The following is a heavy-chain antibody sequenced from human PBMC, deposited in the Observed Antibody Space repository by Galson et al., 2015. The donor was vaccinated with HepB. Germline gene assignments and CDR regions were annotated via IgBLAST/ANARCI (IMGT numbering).Heavy chain of an antibody. V-gene: IGHV3-23*01. D-gene: IGHD3-10*01. J-gene: IGHJ4*02. CDR1: GFTFSSYA. CDR2: ISGSGGST. CDR3: AKSSVDGLGLLWFGELLYYFDY. Sequence: SLRLSCAASGFTFSSYAMSWVRQAPGKGLEWVSAISGSGGSTYYADSVKGRFTISRDNSKNTLYLQMNSLRAEDTAVYYCAKSSVDGLGLLWFGELLYYFDYWGQGTLVTVSS.